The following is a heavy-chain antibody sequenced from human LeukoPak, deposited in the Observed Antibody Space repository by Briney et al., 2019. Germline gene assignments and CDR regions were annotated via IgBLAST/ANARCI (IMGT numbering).Heavy chain of an antibody. V-gene: IGHV4-34*01. CDR1: GGSLSGYY. D-gene: IGHD3-10*01. Sequence: SETLSLTCGVYGGSLSGYYWSWIRQTPWKGLEWIGEIKQNGNTNYDPSLRSRITISVDTANNQFSLKLTSVTAADTAMYYCAREGWPKVRYGLTKDGFDLWGQGTMVTVSS. CDR3: AREGWPKVRYGLTKDGFDL. J-gene: IGHJ3*01. CDR2: IKQNGNT.